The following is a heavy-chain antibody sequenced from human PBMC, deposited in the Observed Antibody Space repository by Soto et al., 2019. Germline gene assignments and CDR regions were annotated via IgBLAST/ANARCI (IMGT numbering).Heavy chain of an antibody. D-gene: IGHD3-16*01. CDR2: TRNRANRYTT. CDR3: VSSWGESRYFNY. J-gene: IGHJ4*02. Sequence: EVQLVESGGGLLQPGGSLRLSCAGSGFTLSDHYMDWVRQAPGKGLEWVGRTRNRANRYTTEYAASVTGRFTISRDDSRNSLHLQTNSLKAQATAVYYCVSSWGESRYFNYWGQGTLVTVSA. CDR1: GFTLSDHY. V-gene: IGHV3-72*01.